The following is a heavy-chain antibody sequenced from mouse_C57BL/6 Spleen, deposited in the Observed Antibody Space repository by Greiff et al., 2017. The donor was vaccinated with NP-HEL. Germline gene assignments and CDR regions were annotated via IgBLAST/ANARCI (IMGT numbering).Heavy chain of an antibody. CDR1: GFTFSDYY. J-gene: IGHJ2*01. CDR3: ARKGITTVVATGNYFDY. CDR2: INYDGSST. V-gene: IGHV5-16*01. Sequence: EVHLVESEGGLVQPGSSMKLSCTASGFTFSDYYMAWVRQVPEKGLEWVANINYDGSSTYYLDSLKSRFIISRDNAKNILYLQMSSLKSEDTATYYCARKGITTVVATGNYFDYWGQGTTLTVSS. D-gene: IGHD1-1*01.